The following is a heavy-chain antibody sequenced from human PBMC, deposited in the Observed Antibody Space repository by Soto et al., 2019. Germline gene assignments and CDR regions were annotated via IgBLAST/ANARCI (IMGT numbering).Heavy chain of an antibody. Sequence: GGSLRLSCAASGFTFSSYGMHWVRQAPGKGLEWVAVIPYDGSNKYYADSVKGRFTISRDNSKNTLYLQMNSLRAEDTAVYYCAKERTSSGSYYYYYYYGMDVWGQGTTVTVSS. CDR1: GFTFSSYG. CDR3: AKERTSSGSYYYYYYYGMDV. J-gene: IGHJ6*02. CDR2: IPYDGSNK. D-gene: IGHD3-10*01. V-gene: IGHV3-30*18.